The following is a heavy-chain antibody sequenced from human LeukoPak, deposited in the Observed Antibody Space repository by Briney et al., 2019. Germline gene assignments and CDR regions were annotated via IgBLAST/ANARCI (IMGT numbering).Heavy chain of an antibody. CDR3: TRDLPTPPYNWFDP. V-gene: IGHV4-4*07. J-gene: IGHJ5*02. D-gene: IGHD5/OR15-5a*01. CDR2: IYISGIT. Sequence: SETLSLTCTVSGGSISSYYWSWIRQPAGKGLEWIGRIYISGITDYNSSLKSRVTMSLDTSKNQFSLKLSSVTAADTAVYYCTRDLPTPPYNWFDPWGQGTLVTVSS. CDR1: GGSISSYY.